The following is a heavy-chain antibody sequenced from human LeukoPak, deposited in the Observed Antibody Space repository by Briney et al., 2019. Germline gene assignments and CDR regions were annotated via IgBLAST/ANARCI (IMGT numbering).Heavy chain of an antibody. CDR3: AKHRFESGGYHSTD. CDR1: GFTLSSYA. J-gene: IGHJ4*02. D-gene: IGHD3-22*01. CDR2: ISGGSGST. Sequence: GGSLRLSCAASGFTLSSYAMSWVRQAPGKGLAWVSTISGGSGSTYCADSVKGRFTISRDNSKNTLYLQMNSLRDEDTAVYYCAKHRFESGGYHSTDWGQGTLVTVSS. V-gene: IGHV3-23*01.